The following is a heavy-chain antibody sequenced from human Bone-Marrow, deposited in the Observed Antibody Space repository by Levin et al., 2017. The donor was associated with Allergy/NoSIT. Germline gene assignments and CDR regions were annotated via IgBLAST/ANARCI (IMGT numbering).Heavy chain of an antibody. CDR1: GFIFSNYA. D-gene: IGHD3-22*01. CDR2: ISGSGGNT. V-gene: IGHV3-23*01. Sequence: GGSLRLSCAASGFIFSNYAMSWVRQAPGKGLEWVSQISGSGGNTHYADSVKGRFTFSRDNSKNTLYLQMNSLRAEDTAVYYCAGYDTSAYHSPFDYWGQGTLVTVSS. J-gene: IGHJ4*02. CDR3: AGYDTSAYHSPFDY.